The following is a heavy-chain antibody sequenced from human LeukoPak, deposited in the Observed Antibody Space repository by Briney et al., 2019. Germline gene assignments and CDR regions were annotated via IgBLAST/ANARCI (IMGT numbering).Heavy chain of an antibody. J-gene: IGHJ4*02. CDR3: ARESADYYDSSGYYYLVYYFDY. D-gene: IGHD3-22*01. CDR2: INPNSGGT. V-gene: IGHV1-2*02. Sequence: ASVKVSCKASGYTVTGYYMHWVRQAPGQGLEWMGWINPNSGGTNYAQKFQGRVTMTRDTSISTAYMELSRLRSDDTAVYYCARESADYYDSSGYYYLVYYFDYWGQGTLVTVSS. CDR1: GYTVTGYY.